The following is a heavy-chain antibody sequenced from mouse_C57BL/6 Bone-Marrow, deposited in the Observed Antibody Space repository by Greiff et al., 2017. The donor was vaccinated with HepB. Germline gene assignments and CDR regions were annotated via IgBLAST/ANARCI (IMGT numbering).Heavy chain of an antibody. Sequence: VQLQQSGPELVKPGASVKISCKASGYAFSSSWMNWVKQRPGKGLEWIGRIYPGDGDTNYNGKFKGKATLTADKSSSTAYMQLRSLTSEDSAVYYCARGDYYAMDYWGQGTSVTVSS. CDR3: ARGDYYAMDY. V-gene: IGHV1-82*01. J-gene: IGHJ4*01. CDR2: IYPGDGDT. CDR1: GYAFSSSW.